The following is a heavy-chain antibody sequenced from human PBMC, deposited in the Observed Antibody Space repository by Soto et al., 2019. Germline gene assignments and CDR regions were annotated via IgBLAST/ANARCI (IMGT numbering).Heavy chain of an antibody. CDR3: ARSGVTGIVIPSPWFDP. J-gene: IGHJ5*02. CDR1: GDSIGGVGY. V-gene: IGHV4-31*03. CDR2: ISSSGST. Sequence: QVQLQQSGPGLLKPSQILSLTCTVSGDSIGGVGYWSWIRQFPGRGLEWIGCISSSGSTYYNPSPNNRIRLSLDTSHNQFSLKLLSVTAADTAIYYCARSGVTGIVIPSPWFDPWGQGTLVTVSS. D-gene: IGHD2-21*02.